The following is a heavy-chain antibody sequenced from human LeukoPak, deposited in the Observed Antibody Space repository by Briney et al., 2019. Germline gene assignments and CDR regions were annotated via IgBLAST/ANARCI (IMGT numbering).Heavy chain of an antibody. D-gene: IGHD1-26*01. J-gene: IGHJ4*02. V-gene: IGHV3-11*01. CDR3: AREHTSGTYYIDY. CDR1: GFTLSDYY. CDR2: ISNSGSTI. Sequence: PGGSLRLSCAASGFTLSDYYMTWIRQAPGKGLEWVSYISNSGSTIYYADSVKGRFTISRDNGKNSLYLQMNSLRAEDTAVYYCAREHTSGTYYIDYWGQGTLVTVSS.